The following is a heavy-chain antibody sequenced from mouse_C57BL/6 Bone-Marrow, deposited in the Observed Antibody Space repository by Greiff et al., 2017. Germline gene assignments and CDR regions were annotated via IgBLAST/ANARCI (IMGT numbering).Heavy chain of an antibody. CDR3: ASRWVYSNPFDY. CDR2: INPYNSGT. Sequence: VQLQQSGPVLVKPGASVKMSCKASGYTFTDYYMNWVKQSHGKSLEWIGVINPYNSGTSYNQKFKGKATLTVDKSSSTAYMELNSLTSEDSAVYYCASRWVYSNPFDYWGQGTTLTVSS. CDR1: GYTFTDYY. V-gene: IGHV1-19*01. J-gene: IGHJ2*01. D-gene: IGHD2-5*01.